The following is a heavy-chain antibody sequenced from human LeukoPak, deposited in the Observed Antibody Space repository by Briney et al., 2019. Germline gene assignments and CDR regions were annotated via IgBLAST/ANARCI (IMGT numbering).Heavy chain of an antibody. CDR3: ARGPRYSRRLYYFDY. Sequence: ASVKVSCKASGYTFTSYDINWVRQATGQGLEWMGWMNPNSGNTGYAQKFQVRVTMTRSTSISTAYMELSSLRSEDTAVYYCARGPRYSRRLYYFDYWGQGTLVTVSS. V-gene: IGHV1-8*01. D-gene: IGHD5-18*01. CDR2: MNPNSGNT. CDR1: GYTFTSYD. J-gene: IGHJ4*02.